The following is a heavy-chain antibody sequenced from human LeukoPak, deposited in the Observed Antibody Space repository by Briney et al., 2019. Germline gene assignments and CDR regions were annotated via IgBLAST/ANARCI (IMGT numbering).Heavy chain of an antibody. CDR3: AREALCSGCRVYGMDV. D-gene: IGHD2-15*01. CDR1: GYTFTNYY. CDR2: IDPSGGST. Sequence: ASEKVSCKASGYTFTNYYIHWVRQATGQGLEWMGMIDPSGGSTSYAQNFQGRVTMTRDTSTSTVYMELNSLRSEDTAVYYCAREALCSGCRVYGMDVWGQGTTVTVSS. J-gene: IGHJ6*02. V-gene: IGHV1-46*01.